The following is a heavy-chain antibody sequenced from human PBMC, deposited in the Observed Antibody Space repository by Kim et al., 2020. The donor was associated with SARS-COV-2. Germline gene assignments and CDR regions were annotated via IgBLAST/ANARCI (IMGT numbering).Heavy chain of an antibody. CDR2: INHSGST. CDR3: ARVRGSSSWWGPGRMDV. V-gene: IGHV4-34*01. J-gene: IGHJ6*02. Sequence: SETLSLTCAVYGGSFSGYYWSWIRQPPGKGLEWIGEINHSGSTNYNPSLKSRVTISVDTSKNQFSLKLSSVTAADTAVYYCARVRGSSSWWGPGRMDVWGQGTTVTVSS. CDR1: GGSFSGYY. D-gene: IGHD6-13*01.